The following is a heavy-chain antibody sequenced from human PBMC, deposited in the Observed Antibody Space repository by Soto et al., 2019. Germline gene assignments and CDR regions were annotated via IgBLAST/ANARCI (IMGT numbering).Heavy chain of an antibody. CDR1: VDSINGPA. CDR3: ARYYFNDRAFDS. J-gene: IGHJ4*02. CDR2: LYSTGTI. Sequence: SETLSLTCTFSVDSINGPAWGCLRHPPGKALEWIGHLYSTGTIQYNPSLKGRISMSIDKPRNEFSLRLSSVTAAETAIYYCARYYFNDRAFDSWGQGTLVTVSS. D-gene: IGHD3-10*02. V-gene: IGHV4-59*11.